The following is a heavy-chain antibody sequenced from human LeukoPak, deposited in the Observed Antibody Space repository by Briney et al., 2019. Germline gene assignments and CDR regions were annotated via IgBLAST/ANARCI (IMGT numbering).Heavy chain of an antibody. D-gene: IGHD1-7*01. CDR2: IYPGDSDT. CDR1: GYSFTSYC. J-gene: IGHJ4*02. CDR3: ARHSELLFDY. V-gene: IGHV5-51*01. Sequence: AGESLKISCKGSGYSFTSYCIGRVRHMPRKGLEWMGIIYPGDSDTNYSPSFQGQVTISADKSISTAYLQWSSLKASDTAMYSCARHSELLFDYWGQGTLVTVSS.